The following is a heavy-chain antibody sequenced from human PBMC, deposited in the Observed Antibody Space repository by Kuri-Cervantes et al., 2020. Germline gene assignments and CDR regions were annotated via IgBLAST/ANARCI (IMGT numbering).Heavy chain of an antibody. V-gene: IGHV3-30*02. Sequence: GGSLRLSCAAAGFTFSSYGMHWVRQAPGKGLEWVAFIRYDGSNKYYADSVKGRFTISRDNSKNTLYLQMNSLRAEDTAVYYCASAVEAVTGTTYWGQGALVTVSS. CDR2: IRYDGSNK. J-gene: IGHJ4*02. CDR1: GFTFSSYG. CDR3: ASAVEAVTGTTY. D-gene: IGHD1-7*01.